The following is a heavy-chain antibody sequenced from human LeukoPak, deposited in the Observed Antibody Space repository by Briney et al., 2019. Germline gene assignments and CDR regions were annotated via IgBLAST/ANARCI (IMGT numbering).Heavy chain of an antibody. CDR3: TRAVGLGPGAHFDQ. V-gene: IGHV3-11*01. Sequence: GGSLRFSGEASGFSFSRYYMSWVRQTPGKALEWISYIPTSGISVQYADSVRGRFTASRDDAKNSLHLQMDSLRVEDTAVYYCTRAVGLGPGAHFDQWGQGALVIVSS. CDR1: GFSFSRYY. D-gene: IGHD1-26*01. J-gene: IGHJ4*02. CDR2: IPTSGISV.